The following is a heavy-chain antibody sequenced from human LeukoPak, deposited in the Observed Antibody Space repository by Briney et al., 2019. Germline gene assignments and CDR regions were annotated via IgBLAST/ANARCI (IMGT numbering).Heavy chain of an antibody. J-gene: IGHJ4*02. CDR1: GDSFTSYW. Sequence: GESLKIPCKGSGDSFTSYWIGWLRQMPGKGLEWMGIIYPGDSDTRYSPSFQGQVSISADNTIRTAYLQSRSLKASGTAMYYCARQWGGVAARDYWGEGTPVTVSS. V-gene: IGHV5-51*01. CDR2: IYPGDSDT. D-gene: IGHD6-6*01. CDR3: ARQWGGVAARDY.